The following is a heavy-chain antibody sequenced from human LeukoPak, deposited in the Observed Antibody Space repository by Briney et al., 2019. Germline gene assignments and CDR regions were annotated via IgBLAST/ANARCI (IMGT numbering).Heavy chain of an antibody. Sequence: GGSLRISCKGSGYSFTSYWITWVRQMPGKGLEWMGRIDPSDSYTNYSPSFQGHVTISADKSISTAYLQWSSLKAADTAMYYCARRVGAWYSVDYWGQGTLVTVSS. CDR3: ARRVGAWYSVDY. CDR2: IDPSDSYT. J-gene: IGHJ4*02. CDR1: GYSFTSYW. V-gene: IGHV5-10-1*01. D-gene: IGHD6-13*01.